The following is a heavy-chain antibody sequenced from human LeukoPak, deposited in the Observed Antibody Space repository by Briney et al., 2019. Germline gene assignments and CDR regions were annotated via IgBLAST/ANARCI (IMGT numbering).Heavy chain of an antibody. J-gene: IGHJ5*02. CDR1: GFTFSSYS. Sequence: GGSLRLSCAASGFTFSSYSMNWVRQAPGKGLEWVSSISSSSSYIYYADSVKGRFTISRDNAKNSLYLHMNSLRAEDTAVYYCARTGYGVRSWFDPWGQGTLVTVSS. V-gene: IGHV3-21*01. D-gene: IGHD5-18*01. CDR2: ISSSSSYI. CDR3: ARTGYGVRSWFDP.